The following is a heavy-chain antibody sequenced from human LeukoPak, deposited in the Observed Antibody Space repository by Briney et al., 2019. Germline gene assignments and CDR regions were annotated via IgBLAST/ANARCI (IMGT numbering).Heavy chain of an antibody. D-gene: IGHD1-26*01. CDR1: DYTFADVY. Sequence: GASVKVSFTASDYTFADVYIHWIQQAPGKGLQWVGRIDPEDGETVYGQRFQGRVTITADTSINTSYMQVTNLTPDDTAIFYCATIDASITVGPHNDRLDHWGQGTQVIVSS. CDR3: ATIDASITVGPHNDRLDH. CDR2: IDPEDGET. J-gene: IGHJ4*02. V-gene: IGHV1-69-2*01.